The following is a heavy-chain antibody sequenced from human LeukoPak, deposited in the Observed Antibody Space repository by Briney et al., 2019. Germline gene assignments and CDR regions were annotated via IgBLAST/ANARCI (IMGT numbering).Heavy chain of an antibody. CDR2: IRYDGDNK. Sequence: GGSLRLSCAASGFTFSSYSMNWVRQAPGKGLEWVAFIRYDGDNKYYADSVKGRFTISRDNSKNTLYLQMNSLRVEDMAVYYCAKEAKYYGSGAYFDYWGQGTLVTVSS. V-gene: IGHV3-30*02. CDR3: AKEAKYYGSGAYFDY. CDR1: GFTFSSYS. D-gene: IGHD3-10*01. J-gene: IGHJ4*02.